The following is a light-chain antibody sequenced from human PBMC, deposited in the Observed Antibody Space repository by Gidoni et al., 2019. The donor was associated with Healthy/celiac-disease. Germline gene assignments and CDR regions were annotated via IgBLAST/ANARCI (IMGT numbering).Light chain of an antibody. J-gene: IGKJ4*01. V-gene: IGKV1-33*01. CDR3: QQYDNLPLT. Sequence: DIKMTQYPSSLSASVGDRVTITCQASQDISNYLNWYQQKPGTAPKLLIYDASNLATGVPSRFSGSGSGTDSTFIISRLPPEYTATYYCQQYDNLPLTFGGGTQVEIK. CDR1: QDISNY. CDR2: DAS.